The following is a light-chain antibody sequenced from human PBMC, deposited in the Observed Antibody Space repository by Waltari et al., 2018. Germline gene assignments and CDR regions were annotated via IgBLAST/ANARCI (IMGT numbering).Light chain of an antibody. Sequence: EIVLTQSPATLSLSPGDRATFSCRASQSVSSYLVWYQQKPGQTPRLLIYGASNRATGIPARFSGSGSGTDFTLTISSLESEDFAVYYCHQRSNWPITFGQGTRLEIK. CDR1: QSVSSY. CDR3: HQRSNWPIT. CDR2: GAS. J-gene: IGKJ5*01. V-gene: IGKV3-11*01.